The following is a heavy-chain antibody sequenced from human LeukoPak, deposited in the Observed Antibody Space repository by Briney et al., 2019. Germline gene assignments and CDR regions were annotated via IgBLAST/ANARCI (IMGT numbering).Heavy chain of an antibody. D-gene: IGHD4-17*01. J-gene: IGHJ6*02. CDR1: GGSFSGYY. CDR3: ARGPRPILYGDYALPIYYYSGMDV. CDR2: INHSGST. V-gene: IGHV4-34*01. Sequence: PSETLSLTCAVYGGSFSGYYWSWIRQPPGKGLEWIGEINHSGSTNYNPSLKSRVTISVDTSKNQFSLKLSSVTAADTAVYYCARGPRPILYGDYALPIYYYSGMDVWGQGTTVTVSS.